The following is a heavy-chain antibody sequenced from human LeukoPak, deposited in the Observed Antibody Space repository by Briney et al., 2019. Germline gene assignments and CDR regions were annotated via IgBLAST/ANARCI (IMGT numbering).Heavy chain of an antibody. D-gene: IGHD6-13*01. CDR1: GFTFSSYA. V-gene: IGHV3-23*01. CDR2: ISGSGGST. J-gene: IGHJ4*02. CDR3: ARESIAAAPGGWVFHAFDY. Sequence: GGSLRLSCAASGFTFSSYAMSWVRQAPGKGLEWVSAISGSGGSTYYADSVKGRFTISRDNSKNTLYLQMNSLRAEDTAVYYCARESIAAAPGGWVFHAFDYWGQGTLVTVSS.